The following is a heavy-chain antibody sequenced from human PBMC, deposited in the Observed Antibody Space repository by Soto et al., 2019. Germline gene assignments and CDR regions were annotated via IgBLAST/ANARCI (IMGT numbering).Heavy chain of an antibody. D-gene: IGHD3-22*01. CDR1: GFTFDDYT. V-gene: IGHV3-43*01. CDR2: ISWDGGST. J-gene: IGHJ5*02. Sequence: EVQLVESGGVVVQPGGSLRLSCAASGFTFDDYTMHWVRQAPGKGLEWVSLISWDGGSTYYADSVKGRFTISRDNSKNSLYLQMNSLRTEDTALYYCAKDISAGGGLPVVISGFDPWGQGTLVTVSS. CDR3: AKDISAGGGLPVVISGFDP.